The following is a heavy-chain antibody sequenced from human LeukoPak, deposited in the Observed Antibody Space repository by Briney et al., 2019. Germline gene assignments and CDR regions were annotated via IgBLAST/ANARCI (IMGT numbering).Heavy chain of an antibody. D-gene: IGHD3-22*01. V-gene: IGHV4-34*01. CDR2: INHSGST. CDR1: GGSFSGYY. Sequence: SETLSLTCAVYGGSFSGYYWSWIRQPPGKGLEWIGEINHSGSTNYNPSLKSRVTISVDTSKNRFSLKLSSVTAADTAVYYCARGPPSGRYYYDSSGYYYEIPSYFDYWGQGTLVTVSS. CDR3: ARGPPSGRYYYDSSGYYYEIPSYFDY. J-gene: IGHJ4*02.